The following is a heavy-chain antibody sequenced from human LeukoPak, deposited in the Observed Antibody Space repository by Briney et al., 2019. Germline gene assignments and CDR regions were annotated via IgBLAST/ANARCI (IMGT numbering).Heavy chain of an antibody. CDR3: ARKGYGDY. D-gene: IGHD1-1*01. CDR2: IKQDGSEK. Sequence: GGSLRLSCAASEFTFSNYWMSWIRQAPGKGLEWVANIKQDGSEKYYVDSVKGRFTISRDNAKNSLYLQMNSLRAEDTAVYYCARKGYGDYWGQGTLVTVSS. J-gene: IGHJ4*02. CDR1: EFTFSNYW. V-gene: IGHV3-7*01.